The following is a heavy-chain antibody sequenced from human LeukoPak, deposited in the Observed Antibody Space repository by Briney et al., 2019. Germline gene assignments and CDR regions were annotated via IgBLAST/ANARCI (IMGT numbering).Heavy chain of an antibody. CDR3: AKVNRGGYDSFDY. D-gene: IGHD5-12*01. CDR2: IRYDGSNK. Sequence: GGSLRLSCAASGFTFSSYGMHWVRQAPGKGLEWVAFIRYDGSNKYFADSVKGRFTISRDSSKNTLYLQMNSLRVDDTAVYYCAKVNRGGYDSFDYWGQGTLVTVSS. CDR1: GFTFSSYG. V-gene: IGHV3-30*02. J-gene: IGHJ4*02.